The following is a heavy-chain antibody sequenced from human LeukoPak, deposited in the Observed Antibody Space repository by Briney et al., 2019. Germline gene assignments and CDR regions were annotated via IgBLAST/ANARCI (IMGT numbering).Heavy chain of an antibody. CDR3: ATYKQVAIFGVVTRSFDY. Sequence: ASEKVSCKVSGYTLTELSMHWVRQAPGKGLEWMGGFDPEDGETIYAQKFQGRVTMTEDTSTGTAYMELSSLRSEDTAVYYCATYKQVAIFGVVTRSFDYWGQGTLVTVSS. D-gene: IGHD3-3*01. CDR1: GYTLTELS. CDR2: FDPEDGET. V-gene: IGHV1-24*01. J-gene: IGHJ4*02.